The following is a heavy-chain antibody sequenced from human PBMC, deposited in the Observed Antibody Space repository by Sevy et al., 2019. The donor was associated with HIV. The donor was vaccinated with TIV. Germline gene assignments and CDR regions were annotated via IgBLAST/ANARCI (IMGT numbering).Heavy chain of an antibody. CDR3: TSTGGHYYDSDFYY. V-gene: IGHV3-15*01. CDR1: GFTFSNAW. CDR2: IKSKTDGGTT. Sequence: GGSLRLSCAASGFTFSNAWMSWVRQAPGKGLEWVGRIKSKTDGGTTDYAAPVKGRFTISRDDSKNTLYLQMNSLKTEDTAVYYCTSTGGHYYDSDFYYWGQGTLVTVSS. J-gene: IGHJ4*02. D-gene: IGHD3-22*01.